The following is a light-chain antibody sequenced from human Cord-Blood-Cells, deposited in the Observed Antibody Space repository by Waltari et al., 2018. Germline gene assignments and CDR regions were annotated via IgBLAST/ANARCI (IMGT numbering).Light chain of an antibody. Sequence: VSVSPGQTASITCSGDKLGDKYACWYQQKPGQSPVLVIYQDSKRPSGIPERFSGSNSGNTATLTISGTQAMDEADYYCQAWDSSTADVVFGGGTKLTVL. CDR3: QAWDSSTADVV. CDR2: QDS. V-gene: IGLV3-1*01. CDR1: KLGDKY. J-gene: IGLJ2*01.